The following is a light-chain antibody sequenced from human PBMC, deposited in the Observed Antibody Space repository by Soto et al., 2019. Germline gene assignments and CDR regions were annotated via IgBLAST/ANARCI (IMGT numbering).Light chain of an antibody. V-gene: IGKV1-12*01. CDR3: QQAASFPIT. J-gene: IGKJ5*01. CDR2: TVS. Sequence: DIQMTQSPSTLSASIGDRVTITCRASESIRTWLAWYQHKPGKAPNLLIYTVSSLQSGVPSRFSGSGSGTDFTLTISNLQPEDFATYYCQQAASFPITFGQGTRLEIK. CDR1: ESIRTW.